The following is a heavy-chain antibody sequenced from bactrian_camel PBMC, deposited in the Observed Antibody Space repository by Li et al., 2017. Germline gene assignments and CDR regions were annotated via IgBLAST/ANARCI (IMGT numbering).Heavy chain of an antibody. CDR1: GYTVSELY. Sequence: HVQLVESGGNSAQAGGSLRLSCQPSGYTVSELYMAWFRQAPGKERDGVAAIDKSGMTTYAGSLQGRFTISRDNDKDTLYLQMNNLKIEDTAVYYCALGSSRQATMTARGKGTQVTVS. J-gene: IGHJ4*01. CDR2: IDKSGMT. D-gene: IGHD3*01. V-gene: IGHV3S53*01.